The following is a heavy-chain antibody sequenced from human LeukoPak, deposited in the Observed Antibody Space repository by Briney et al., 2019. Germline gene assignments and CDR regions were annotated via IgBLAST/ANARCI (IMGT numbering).Heavy chain of an antibody. J-gene: IGHJ5*02. D-gene: IGHD2-15*01. CDR3: ARDQSGARLDP. V-gene: IGHV4-34*01. CDR1: GGSFSGDF. CDR2: INHGGST. Sequence: SETLSLTCAVYGGSFSGDFWSWIRQSPGKGLEWIGEINHGGSTTYNPSLQSRVTISVDTSKNQFSLKLSSVTAADTAVYYCARDQSGARLDPWGQGTLVTVSS.